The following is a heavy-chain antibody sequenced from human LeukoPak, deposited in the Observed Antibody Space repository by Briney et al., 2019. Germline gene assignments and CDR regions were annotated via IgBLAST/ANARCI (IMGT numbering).Heavy chain of an antibody. Sequence: SVKVSCKASGGTFSSYAISWVRQAPGQGLEWMGGIIPIFGTTNYAQEFQGRVTITADESTSTAYMELSSLRSEDTAVYYCARDYYGSGTYYKPFDYWGQGTLVTVSS. V-gene: IGHV1-69*13. CDR1: GGTFSSYA. J-gene: IGHJ4*02. CDR3: ARDYYGSGTYYKPFDY. CDR2: IIPIFGTT. D-gene: IGHD3-10*01.